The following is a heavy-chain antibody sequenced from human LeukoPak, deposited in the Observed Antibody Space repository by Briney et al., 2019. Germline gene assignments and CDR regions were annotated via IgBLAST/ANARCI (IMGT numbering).Heavy chain of an antibody. Sequence: SETLSLTCAVYGGSFSGYYWSWIRQPPGKGLEWIGEINHSGSTNYNPSLKSRVTISVDTSKNQFSLKLSSVTAADTAVYYCARAPFSYYYDSSGYYDYWGQGTLVTVSS. CDR1: GGSFSGYY. CDR2: INHSGST. D-gene: IGHD3-22*01. V-gene: IGHV4-34*01. CDR3: ARAPFSYYYDSSGYYDY. J-gene: IGHJ4*02.